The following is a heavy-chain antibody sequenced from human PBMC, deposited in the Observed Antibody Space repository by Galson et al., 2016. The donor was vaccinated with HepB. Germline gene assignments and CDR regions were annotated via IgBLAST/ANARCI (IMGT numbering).Heavy chain of an antibody. CDR2: SGQT. Sequence: SGQTHFNPSLQSRLSISLDTSQSQFSLTLTSVTAADTAFYYCATTRLLDNWGQGILVTVSS. CDR3: ATTRLLDN. J-gene: IGHJ4*02. V-gene: IGHV4-31*02.